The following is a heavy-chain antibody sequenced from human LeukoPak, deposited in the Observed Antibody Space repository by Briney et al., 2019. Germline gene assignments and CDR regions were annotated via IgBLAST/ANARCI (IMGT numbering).Heavy chain of an antibody. CDR1: GGSISTLSHH. V-gene: IGHV4-39*01. D-gene: IGHD2-15*01. J-gene: IGHJ4*02. CDR3: ARLSSTCTGGNCYQYYFDY. CDR2: IYYTGST. Sequence: MPSETLSLTCSVSGGSISTLSHHWVWIRQPPGKGLDWIGSIYYTGSTYYNPSLRSRVTISVDTSKNQFSLKLSSVTAADTAVYYCARLSSTCTGGNCYQYYFDYWGQGTLVTVSS.